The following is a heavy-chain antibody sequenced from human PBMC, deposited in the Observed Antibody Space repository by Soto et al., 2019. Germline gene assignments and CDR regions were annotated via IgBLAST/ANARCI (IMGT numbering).Heavy chain of an antibody. J-gene: IGHJ4*02. CDR3: ARVDADSSGWPRFDY. D-gene: IGHD6-19*01. CDR2: IYYSGST. V-gene: IGHV4-59*01. Sequence: LSLTCTVSGGSISSYYWSWIRQPPGKGLEWIGYIYYSGSTNYNPSLKSRVTISVDTSKNQFSLKLSSVTAADTAVYYCARVDADSSGWPRFDYWGQGTLVTVSS. CDR1: GGSISSYY.